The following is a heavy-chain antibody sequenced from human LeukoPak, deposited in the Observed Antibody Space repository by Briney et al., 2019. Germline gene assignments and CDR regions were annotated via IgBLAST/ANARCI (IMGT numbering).Heavy chain of an antibody. J-gene: IGHJ5*02. CDR3: AKDRLGYSSSWPLGFDP. D-gene: IGHD6-13*01. CDR1: GFTFSSYS. V-gene: IGHV3-23*01. Sequence: GGSLRLSCAASGFTFSSYSMSWVRQAPGKGLEWVSAISDSGNTYHADSVKGRFTISRDSSKNTLFLQMNRLRPEDAAVYYCAKDRLGYSSSWPLGFDPWGQGTLVTVSS. CDR2: ISDSGNT.